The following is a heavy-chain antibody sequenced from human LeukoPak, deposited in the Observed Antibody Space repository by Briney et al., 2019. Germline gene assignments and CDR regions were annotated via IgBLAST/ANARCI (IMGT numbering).Heavy chain of an antibody. Sequence: SETLSLTCTVSGGSISSGDYYWSWIRQPPGKGLEWIGYIYYSGSTYYNPSLKSRVTISVDTSKNQFSLKLRSVTAADTAVYHCARDGGYSYGLFDYWGQGTLVTVSS. D-gene: IGHD5-18*01. V-gene: IGHV4-30-4*08. CDR2: IYYSGST. J-gene: IGHJ4*02. CDR3: ARDGGYSYGLFDY. CDR1: GGSISSGDYY.